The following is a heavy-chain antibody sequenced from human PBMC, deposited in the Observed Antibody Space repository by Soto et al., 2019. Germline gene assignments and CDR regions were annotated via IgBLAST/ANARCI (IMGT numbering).Heavy chain of an antibody. CDR3: ARDFYGGYTYGPGDY. CDR2: IHGDGGKI. Sequence: PGGSLRLSCAASGFTFSSYAMHWVRQAPGKGLEWVANIHGDGGKIYYVDSVKGRFTISRDNAKRSLYLQMNSLRAEDTAVYYCARDFYGGYTYGPGDYWGQGALVTVSS. J-gene: IGHJ4*02. CDR1: GFTFSSYA. V-gene: IGHV3-7*01. D-gene: IGHD5-18*01.